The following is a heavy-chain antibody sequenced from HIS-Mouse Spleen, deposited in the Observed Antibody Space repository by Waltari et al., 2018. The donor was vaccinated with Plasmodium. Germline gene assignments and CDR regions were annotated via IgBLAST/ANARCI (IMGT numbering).Heavy chain of an antibody. D-gene: IGHD3-9*01. J-gene: IGHJ2*01. CDR1: GFTFRSYS. V-gene: IGHV3-21*01. CDR3: AREDILTGYYNDYWYFDL. Sequence: EVQLVESGGGLVKPGGSLRLSCAAPGFTFRSYSMTWVRQAPGKGLEWVSSISSSSSYIYYADSVKGRFTISRDNAKNSLYLQMNSLRAEDTAVYYCAREDILTGYYNDYWYFDLWGRGTLVTVSS. CDR2: ISSSSSYI.